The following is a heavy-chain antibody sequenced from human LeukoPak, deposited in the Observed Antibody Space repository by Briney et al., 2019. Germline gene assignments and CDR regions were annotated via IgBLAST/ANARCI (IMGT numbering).Heavy chain of an antibody. CDR3: AKTPSGPVYGPSLSLWNFDY. V-gene: IGHV3-23*01. J-gene: IGHJ4*02. CDR2: ISGSGGST. CDR1: GFTFSSYA. Sequence: PGGSLRLSCAASGFTFSSYAMSWVRQAPGKGLEWVSAISGSGGSTYYADSVKGRFTISRDNSKNTLYLQMNSLRAEYTAVYYCAKTPSGPVYGPSLSLWNFDYWGQGTLVTVSS. D-gene: IGHD3-10*01.